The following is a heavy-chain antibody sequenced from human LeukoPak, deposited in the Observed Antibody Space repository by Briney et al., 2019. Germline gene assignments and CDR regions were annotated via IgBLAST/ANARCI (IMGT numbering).Heavy chain of an antibody. Sequence: ASVKVSCKVSGHTVTEFSIHWVRQAPGKGLEWMGRFDPEDGETIYARKFQGRVTMTEDTSTDTAYMELSSLRSEDTAVYYCARAGLTYDILTGYDAPINYFDYWGQGTLVTVSS. CDR2: FDPEDGET. D-gene: IGHD3-9*01. J-gene: IGHJ4*02. V-gene: IGHV1-24*01. CDR3: ARAGLTYDILTGYDAPINYFDY. CDR1: GHTVTEFS.